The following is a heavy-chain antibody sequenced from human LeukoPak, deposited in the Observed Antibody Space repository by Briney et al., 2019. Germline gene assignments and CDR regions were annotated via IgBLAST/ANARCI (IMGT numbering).Heavy chain of an antibody. Sequence: EWVAVISYDGSNKYYADSVKGRFTISRDNSKNTLYLQMNSLRAEDTAVYYCARSPSSRSVIRKYYFDYWGQGTLVTVSS. V-gene: IGHV3-30*04. J-gene: IGHJ4*02. CDR2: ISYDGSNK. CDR3: ARSPSSRSVIRKYYFDY. D-gene: IGHD6-13*01.